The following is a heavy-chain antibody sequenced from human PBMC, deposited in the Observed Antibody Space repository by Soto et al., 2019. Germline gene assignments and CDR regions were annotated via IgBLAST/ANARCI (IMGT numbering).Heavy chain of an antibody. CDR1: GFTFSSYE. V-gene: IGHV3-48*03. CDR3: ARADYRMYYYYGMDV. D-gene: IGHD4-4*01. J-gene: IGHJ6*02. Sequence: GGSLRLSCAASGFTFSSYEMNWVRQAPGKGLEWVSYISSSGSTIYYADSVKGRFTISRDNAKNSLYLQMNSLRAEDTAVYYCARADYRMYYYYGMDVWGQGTTVTVSS. CDR2: ISSSGSTI.